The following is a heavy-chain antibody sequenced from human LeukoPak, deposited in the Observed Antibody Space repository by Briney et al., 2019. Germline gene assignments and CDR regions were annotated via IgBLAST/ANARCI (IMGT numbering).Heavy chain of an antibody. CDR3: ARWSQFGSSSVGAHHFDH. CDR1: GGTFSSYA. Sequence: ASVKVSCKASGGTFSSYAISWVRQAPGQGLEWMGGIIPIFGTANYAQKFQGRVTITTDESTSTAYMELSSLRSEDTAVYYCARWSQFGSSSVGAHHFDHWGQGTLVTFSS. J-gene: IGHJ4*02. V-gene: IGHV1-69*05. D-gene: IGHD6-6*01. CDR2: IIPIFGTA.